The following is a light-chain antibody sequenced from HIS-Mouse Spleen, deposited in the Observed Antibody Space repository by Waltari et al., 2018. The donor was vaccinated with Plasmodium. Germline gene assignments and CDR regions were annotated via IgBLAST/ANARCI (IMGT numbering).Light chain of an antibody. J-gene: IGLJ2*01. CDR2: EGS. Sequence: QSALTQPASVSGSPGQSITIPCTGTSSDAGRYNLVSWYQQHPDKAPKHVIYEGSKRPAGVSNRVTGSKSGTTASLTISERQAEDEADYYGCSYAGSSTFVVFGGGTKLTVL. V-gene: IGLV2-23*03. CDR3: CSYAGSSTFVV. CDR1: SSDAGRYNL.